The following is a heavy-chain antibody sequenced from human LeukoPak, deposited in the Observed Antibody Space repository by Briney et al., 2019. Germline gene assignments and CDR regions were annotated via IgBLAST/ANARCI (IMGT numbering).Heavy chain of an antibody. CDR2: ISAYNGNT. CDR3: ARTPSSSILLWSEYYFDY. CDR1: GYTFTSYG. J-gene: IGHJ4*02. D-gene: IGHD5-18*01. Sequence: ASVKVSCKASGYTFTSYGISWVRHAPGQGLEWMGWISAYNGNTNYAQKIQGRVTMTTDTSTSTAYMELRSLRSDDTAVYYCARTPSSSILLWSEYYFDYWGQGTLVTVS. V-gene: IGHV1-18*04.